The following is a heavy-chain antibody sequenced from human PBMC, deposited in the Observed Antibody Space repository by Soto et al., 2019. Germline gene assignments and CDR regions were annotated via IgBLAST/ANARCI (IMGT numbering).Heavy chain of an antibody. CDR2: ISYDGSNK. D-gene: IGHD3-3*01. J-gene: IGHJ6*02. CDR1: GFTFSSYA. CDR3: ARDKDDFWSGYYSHYYYYGMDV. V-gene: IGHV3-30-3*01. Sequence: LRLSCAASGFTFSSYAMHWVRQAPGKGLEWVAVISYDGSNKYYADSVKGRFTISRDNSKNTLYLQMNSLRAEDTAVYYCARDKDDFWSGYYSHYYYYGMDVCGQGTTVTVSS.